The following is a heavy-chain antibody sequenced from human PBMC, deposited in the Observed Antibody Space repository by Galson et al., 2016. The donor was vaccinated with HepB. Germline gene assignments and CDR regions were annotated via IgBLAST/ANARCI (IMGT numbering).Heavy chain of an antibody. V-gene: IGHV3-23*01. D-gene: IGHD1-26*01. Sequence: SLRLSCAASGFTFGSYAMPWIRQAPGKGLEWVSSISSSGGAPYSTASRKGRFTISRDGSESTLYVHMNRLRVEDTAVYYCAKGAAGGTYSALDYWGRGVLVTVSP. CDR3: AKGAAGGTYSALDY. CDR1: GFTFGSYA. J-gene: IGHJ4*02. CDR2: ISSSGGAP.